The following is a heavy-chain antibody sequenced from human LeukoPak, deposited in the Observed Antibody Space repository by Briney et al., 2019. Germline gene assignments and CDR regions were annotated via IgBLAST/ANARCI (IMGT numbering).Heavy chain of an antibody. Sequence: SEALSLTCTVSGGSISSYYWSWIRQPPGKGLEWIGYIYYSGSTNYNPSLKSRVTISVDTSKNQFSLKLSSVTAADTAVYYCARDHAGSGLYWGQGTLVTVSS. D-gene: IGHD2-15*01. CDR1: GGSISSYY. V-gene: IGHV4-59*01. CDR2: IYYSGST. J-gene: IGHJ4*02. CDR3: ARDHAGSGLY.